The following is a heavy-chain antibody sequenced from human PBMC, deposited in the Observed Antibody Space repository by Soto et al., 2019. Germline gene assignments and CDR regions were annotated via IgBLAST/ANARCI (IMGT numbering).Heavy chain of an antibody. V-gene: IGHV4-34*01. CDR1: GGSFSGYY. D-gene: IGHD3-3*01. CDR2: INHSGST. Sequence: QVQLQQWGAGLLKPSETLSLTCAVYGGSFSGYYWSWIRQPPGKGLEWIGEINHSGSTNYNPSLKSRVTISVDTSKNQFSLKLSSVAAADTAVYYCARGRGDFWSGYYHTQAGFDYWGQGTLVTVSS. J-gene: IGHJ4*02. CDR3: ARGRGDFWSGYYHTQAGFDY.